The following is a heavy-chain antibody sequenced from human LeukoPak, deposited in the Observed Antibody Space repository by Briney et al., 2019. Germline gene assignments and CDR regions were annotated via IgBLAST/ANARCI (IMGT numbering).Heavy chain of an antibody. V-gene: IGHV3-21*01. D-gene: IGHD4-23*01. Sequence: GGSLRLSCAASGFTFSTYYMNWVRQAPGKGLEWVSSISSSSTYIYYADSVKGRFTISRDNAKNSLYLQMNSLRAEDTAVYYCARGLTVVLNTYFDYWGQGTLVTVSS. CDR3: ARGLTVVLNTYFDY. CDR1: GFTFSTYY. J-gene: IGHJ4*02. CDR2: ISSSSTYI.